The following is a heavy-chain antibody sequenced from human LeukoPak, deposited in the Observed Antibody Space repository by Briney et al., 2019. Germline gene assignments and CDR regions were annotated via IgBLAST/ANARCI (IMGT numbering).Heavy chain of an antibody. CDR2: MNPNSGGT. CDR1: GYTFTGYY. J-gene: IGHJ5*02. D-gene: IGHD4-17*01. Sequence: ASVKVSCQASGYTFTGYYMHWLRQAPGQGLAWMGWMNPNSGGTNYEQKFQGRVTMTRDTSISTAYMELSRLRSDDTAVYYCARTVRMPTVTKGNWFDPWGQGTLVTVSS. CDR3: ARTVRMPTVTKGNWFDP. V-gene: IGHV1-2*02.